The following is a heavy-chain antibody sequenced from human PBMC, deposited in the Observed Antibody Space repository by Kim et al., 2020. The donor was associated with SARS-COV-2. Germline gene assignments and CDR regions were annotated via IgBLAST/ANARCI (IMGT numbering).Heavy chain of an antibody. V-gene: IGHV3-9*01. CDR1: GFTFSDFA. J-gene: IGHJ4*02. CDR2: ISCNSDTT. Sequence: GGSLRLSCAASGFTFSDFAMHWVRQAPGKGLEWVSGISCNSDTTVYADSLKGRFTISRDNAKNSLYLQMNSLRAEDTALYYCAKGRVAAAVTALDYWGQGALSTVST. CDR3: AKGRVAAAVTALDY. D-gene: IGHD6-13*01.